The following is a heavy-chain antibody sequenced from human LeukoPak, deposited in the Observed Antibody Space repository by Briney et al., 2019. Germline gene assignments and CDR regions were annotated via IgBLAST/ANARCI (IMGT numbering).Heavy chain of an antibody. V-gene: IGHV3-23*01. Sequence: GGSLRLSCAASGFTFSGFVISWVRQAPGKGPQWVADISGSGGSTYYADSVKGRFSVSRDNSKNMVYLELNSLRAEDTAVYYCAKGLRTGVGPYMGYHYYMDVWGKGTTVTVSS. J-gene: IGHJ6*03. D-gene: IGHD3-16*01. CDR2: ISGSGGST. CDR1: GFTFSGFV. CDR3: AKGLRTGVGPYMGYHYYMDV.